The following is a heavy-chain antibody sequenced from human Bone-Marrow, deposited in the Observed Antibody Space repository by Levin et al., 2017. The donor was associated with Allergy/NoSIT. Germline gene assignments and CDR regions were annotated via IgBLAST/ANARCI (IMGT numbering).Heavy chain of an antibody. CDR1: GYTFTGYY. V-gene: IGHV1-2*02. D-gene: IGHD3-10*02. Sequence: GESLKISCKASGYTFTGYYLHWVRQAPGLGLQWMGSINPNTGGTHFSQKFQDRITMARDTSTNTAYVALNRLTSDDTAVYFCARGGPPQAPMFDAFDMWGQGTLVTVTS. CDR3: ARGGPPQAPMFDAFDM. J-gene: IGHJ3*02. CDR2: INPNTGGT.